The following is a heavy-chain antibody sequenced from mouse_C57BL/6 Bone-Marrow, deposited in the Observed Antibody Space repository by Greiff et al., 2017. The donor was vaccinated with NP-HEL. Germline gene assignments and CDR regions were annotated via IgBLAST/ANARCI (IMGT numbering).Heavy chain of an antibody. Sequence: VQLQQPGAELVKPGASVKLSCKASGYTFTSYWMQLVKQRPGQGLEWIGAIDPSDSYTNYNQKFKGKATLTVDTSSSTAYMQLSSLTSEDSAVYYCARMRAYYGSSYFDYWGQGTTLTVSS. CDR2: IDPSDSYT. CDR3: ARMRAYYGSSYFDY. J-gene: IGHJ2*01. D-gene: IGHD1-1*01. V-gene: IGHV1-50*01. CDR1: GYTFTSYW.